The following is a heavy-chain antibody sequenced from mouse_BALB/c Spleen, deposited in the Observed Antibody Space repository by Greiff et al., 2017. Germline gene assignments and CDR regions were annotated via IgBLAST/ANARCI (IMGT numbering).Heavy chain of an antibody. V-gene: IGHV2-6-4*01. D-gene: IGHD1-2*01. CDR2: IWGGGST. CDR1: GFSLSRYS. Sequence: VMLVESGPGLVAPSQSLSITCTVSGFSLSRYSVHWVRQPPGKGLEWLGMIWGGGSTDYNSALKSRLSISKNNSKSQVFLKMNSLQTDDTAMYYCARNFGITTAWFAYWGQGTLVTVSA. J-gene: IGHJ3*01. CDR3: ARNFGITTAWFAY.